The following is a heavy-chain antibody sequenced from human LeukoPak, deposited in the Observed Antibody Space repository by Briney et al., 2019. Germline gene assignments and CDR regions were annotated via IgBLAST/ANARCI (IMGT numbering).Heavy chain of an antibody. CDR3: AIYSDTYYFGH. Sequence: GESLKISCKGSGHSFTSSWIGWVRQMPGKGLEWMGIIYPGDSDTRYSPSFQGQVTISADKSISTAYLQWSSLKASDTAMYYCAIYSDTYYFGHWGQGTLVTVSS. J-gene: IGHJ4*02. V-gene: IGHV5-51*01. D-gene: IGHD1-26*01. CDR2: IYPGDSDT. CDR1: GHSFTSSW.